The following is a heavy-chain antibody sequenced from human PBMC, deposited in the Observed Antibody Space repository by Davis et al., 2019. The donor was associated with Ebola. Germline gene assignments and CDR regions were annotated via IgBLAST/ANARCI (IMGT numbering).Heavy chain of an antibody. CDR3: ASDFGGISDAFDI. J-gene: IGHJ3*02. CDR2: IHYSGST. CDR1: GCSISSYY. V-gene: IGHV4-59*01. D-gene: IGHD3-16*01. Sequence: PSETLSLTCTASGCSISSYYWSWIRQPPGKGLEWIGYIHYSGSTNYTPSLKSRVTISVDTSKNQFSLKLSSVTAADTAVYYCASDFGGISDAFDIWGQGTMVTVSS.